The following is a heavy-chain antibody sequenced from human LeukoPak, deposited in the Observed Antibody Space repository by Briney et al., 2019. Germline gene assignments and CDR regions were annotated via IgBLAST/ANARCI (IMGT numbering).Heavy chain of an antibody. D-gene: IGHD5-12*01. CDR3: ARETGGMATPFDY. Sequence: SVKVSCKASGGTFSSYAISWVRQAPGQGLEWMGRIISILGIANYAQKFQGRVTITADKSTSTAYMELSSLRSEDTAVYYCARETGGMATPFDYWGQGTLVTVSS. V-gene: IGHV1-69*04. CDR2: IISILGIA. CDR1: GGTFSSYA. J-gene: IGHJ4*02.